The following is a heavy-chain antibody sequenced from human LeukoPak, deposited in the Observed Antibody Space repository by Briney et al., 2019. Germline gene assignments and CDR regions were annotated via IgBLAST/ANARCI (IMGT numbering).Heavy chain of an antibody. CDR3: ARAGVVAYHLYYFHMDV. V-gene: IGHV4-34*01. J-gene: IGHJ6*03. CDR2: INHSVST. D-gene: IGHD3-3*01. CDR1: GGSFSGYY. Sequence: SETLSLTCAVSGGSFSGYYWSWIRQAPGKGLGWIGEINHSVSTNYNPSLKSPVTISTDPSKNQFSLKLTSVSAADTAMYYCARAGVVAYHLYYFHMDVWGNGTTVTVSS.